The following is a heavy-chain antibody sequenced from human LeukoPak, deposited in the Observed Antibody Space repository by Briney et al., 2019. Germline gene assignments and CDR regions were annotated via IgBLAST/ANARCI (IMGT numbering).Heavy chain of an antibody. J-gene: IGHJ6*02. CDR3: ARRGAARRYDGLDV. V-gene: IGHV4-59*08. CDR2: INYSGST. Sequence: SETLSLTCTVSGGFISSYYWTWIRQTPGKGLEWIGFINYSGSTNYNPSLKSRVTLSLDTPKNQFSLSLTSVTAADTAVYYCARRGAARRYDGLDVWGQGTTVTVSS. D-gene: IGHD6-6*01. CDR1: GGFISSYY.